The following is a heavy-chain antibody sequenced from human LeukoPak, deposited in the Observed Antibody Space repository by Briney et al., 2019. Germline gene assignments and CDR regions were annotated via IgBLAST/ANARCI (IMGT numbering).Heavy chain of an antibody. D-gene: IGHD5-18*01. CDR1: GGSFSGYY. J-gene: IGHJ4*02. V-gene: IGHV4-34*01. CDR3: ARTDQSGYSLGSDFDY. Sequence: SETLSLTCAVYGGSFSGYYWSWIRQPPGKGLEWIGNIYRSGSTYYNPSLESRVTISIDMSKNQFSLRLRSVTASDTAVYYCARTDQSGYSLGSDFDYWGQGTLVTVSS. CDR2: IYRSGST.